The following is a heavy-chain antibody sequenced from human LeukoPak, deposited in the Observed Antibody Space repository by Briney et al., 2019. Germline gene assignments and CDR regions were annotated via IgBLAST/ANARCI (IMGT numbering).Heavy chain of an antibody. D-gene: IGHD2-8*01. J-gene: IGHJ4*02. CDR1: GYTFTSYA. V-gene: IGHV1-3*01. Sequence: ASVKVSCKASGYTFTSYAMHWVRQAPGQRLEWMGWINAGNGNTKYSQKFQGRVTITRDTSADTAYMELSSLRSEDTAVYYCARLRYCTNGVCYAGFDYWGQGTLVTVSS. CDR2: INAGNGNT. CDR3: ARLRYCTNGVCYAGFDY.